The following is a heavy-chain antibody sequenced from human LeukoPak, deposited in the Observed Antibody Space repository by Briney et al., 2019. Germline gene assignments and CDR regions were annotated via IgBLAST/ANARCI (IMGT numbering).Heavy chain of an antibody. CDR2: FDPVDGET. CDR3: ATDLYSSGWYYFDY. CDR1: GYTLTELS. J-gene: IGHJ4*02. Sequence: ASVKVSCKVSGYTLTELSMHWVRQAPGKGLEWMGGFDPVDGETIYAQKFQGRVTMTEDTSTDTAYMELSSLRSEDTAVYYCATDLYSSGWYYFDYWGQGTLVTVSS. V-gene: IGHV1-24*01. D-gene: IGHD6-19*01.